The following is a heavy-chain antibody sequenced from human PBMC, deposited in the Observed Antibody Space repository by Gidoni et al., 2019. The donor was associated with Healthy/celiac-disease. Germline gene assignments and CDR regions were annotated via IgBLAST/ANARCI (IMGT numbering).Heavy chain of an antibody. CDR1: GFTFSSYA. CDR2: ISYDGSNK. J-gene: IGHJ4*02. V-gene: IGHV3-30-3*01. Sequence: QVQLVESGGGVVQPGRSLRLSCAASGFTFSSYAMHWVRQAPGKGLEWVAVISYDGSNKYYADSVKGRFTISRDNSKNTLYLQMNSLRAEDTAVYYCARDRYSSSWYSYYFDYWGQGTLVTVSS. D-gene: IGHD6-13*01. CDR3: ARDRYSSSWYSYYFDY.